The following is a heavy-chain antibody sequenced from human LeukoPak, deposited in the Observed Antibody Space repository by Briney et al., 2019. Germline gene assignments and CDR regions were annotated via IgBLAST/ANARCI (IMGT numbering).Heavy chain of an antibody. CDR1: GGSISSGGYY. Sequence: SSQTLSLTCTVSGGSISSGGYYWNWIRQPAGKGLEWIGRIYTSGSTNYNPSLKSRVTISVDTSKNQFSLKLSSVTAADTAVYYCAREGLNMVRGVIPKEAWGWFDPWGQGTLVTVSS. CDR2: IYTSGST. D-gene: IGHD3-10*01. V-gene: IGHV4-61*02. CDR3: AREGLNMVRGVIPKEAWGWFDP. J-gene: IGHJ5*02.